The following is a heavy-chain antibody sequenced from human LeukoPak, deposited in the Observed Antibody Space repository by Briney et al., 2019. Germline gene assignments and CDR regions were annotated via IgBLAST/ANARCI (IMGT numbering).Heavy chain of an antibody. Sequence: GGSLRLSCAASGFTFNTYAMSWVRQAPGKGLEWVSVIIGGAGNVNHADYADSVKGRFTICRDNSQNTVSLQVNNLRTEDTAFYYCAKTSLSDASGHYYYMDVWGKGTTVTVSS. D-gene: IGHD3-3*01. CDR2: IIGGAGNVNHA. CDR1: GFTFNTYA. CDR3: AKTSLSDASGHYYYMDV. V-gene: IGHV3-23*01. J-gene: IGHJ6*03.